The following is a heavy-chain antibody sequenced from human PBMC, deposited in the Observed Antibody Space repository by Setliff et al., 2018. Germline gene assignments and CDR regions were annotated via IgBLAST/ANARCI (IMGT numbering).Heavy chain of an antibody. CDR1: GGSFSGYY. Sequence: SETLSLTCAVYGGSFSGYYWSWIRQPPGKGPEWFGEIDQSGITNYNPSLKSRVTISIDTSKNQFSLRLSSVTATDTAVYYCARDRQYCSSPTCYSSYFYYYGMDVWGQGTTVTVSS. CDR2: IDQSGIT. J-gene: IGHJ6*02. CDR3: ARDRQYCSSPTCYSSYFYYYGMDV. V-gene: IGHV4-34*01. D-gene: IGHD2-2*02.